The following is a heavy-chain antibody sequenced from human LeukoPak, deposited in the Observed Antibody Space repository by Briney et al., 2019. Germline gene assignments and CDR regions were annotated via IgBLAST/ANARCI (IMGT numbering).Heavy chain of an antibody. Sequence: GESLKISCKGTGYSFSTYWTVWVRQMPGKGLEWMGIINPGDSDSTYSPSFQGQVIISADMSINTAYLQWSSLKASDTAIYYCAVSPAAYYYGSGTFYWGQGTLVTVSA. CDR1: GYSFSTYW. CDR3: AVSPAAYYYGSGTFY. V-gene: IGHV5-51*01. D-gene: IGHD3-10*01. CDR2: INPGDSDS. J-gene: IGHJ4*02.